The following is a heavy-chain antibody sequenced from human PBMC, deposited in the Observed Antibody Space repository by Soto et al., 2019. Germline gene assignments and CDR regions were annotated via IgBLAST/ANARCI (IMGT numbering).Heavy chain of an antibody. Sequence: ASVKVSCKASGYTFTGYYMHWVRQAPGQGLEGMGWINPNSGGTNYAQKFQGRVTMTRDTSISTAYMELSRLRSDDTAVYYCARAPNRSPLWLRTGDLDYWAQGSEVSVST. CDR3: ARAPNRSPLWLRTGDLDY. J-gene: IGHJ4*02. V-gene: IGHV1-2*02. CDR2: INPNSGGT. D-gene: IGHD5-18*01. CDR1: GYTFTGYY.